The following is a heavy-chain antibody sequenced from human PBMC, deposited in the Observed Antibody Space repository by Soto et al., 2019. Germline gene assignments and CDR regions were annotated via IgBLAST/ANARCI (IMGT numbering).Heavy chain of an antibody. D-gene: IGHD3-9*01. CDR2: ISGSGGST. V-gene: IGHV3-23*01. CDR1: GFTFSSYA. J-gene: IGHJ5*02. CDR3: AKDRLYDSPNWFDP. Sequence: GXSLRLSCAASGFTFSSYALSWFRQAPGNGLEWVLAISGSGGSTSHADPVRGRFPISREISKNTLYLKMNSLGAEATAVYYCAKDRLYDSPNWFDPWGQGTLVTVSS.